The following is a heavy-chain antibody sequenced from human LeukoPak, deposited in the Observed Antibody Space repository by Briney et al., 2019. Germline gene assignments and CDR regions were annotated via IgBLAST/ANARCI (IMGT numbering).Heavy chain of an antibody. V-gene: IGHV3-74*01. CDR2: INSDGSST. D-gene: IGHD1-14*01. J-gene: IGHJ6*02. CDR3: ALTTQYYYGMDV. Sequence: ETLSLTCTVSGGSISSSSYYWGWIRQPPGKGLEWVSRINSDGSSTSYADSVKGRFTISRDNAKNTLYLQMNSLRAEDTAVYYCALTTQYYYGMDVWGQGTTVTVSS. CDR1: GGSISSSSYY.